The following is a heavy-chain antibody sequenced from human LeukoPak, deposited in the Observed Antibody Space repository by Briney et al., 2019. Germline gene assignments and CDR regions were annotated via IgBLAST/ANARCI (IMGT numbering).Heavy chain of an antibody. CDR2: IIPIFGTA. Sequence: GASVKVSCKASGGTFSSYAISWVRQAPGQGLEWMGGIIPIFGTANYAQKFQGRVTITRDTSASTAYMELSSLRSEDTAVYYCARTPYSSGEEYYFDYWGQGTLVTVSS. D-gene: IGHD6-19*01. V-gene: IGHV1-69*05. CDR3: ARTPYSSGEEYYFDY. J-gene: IGHJ4*02. CDR1: GGTFSSYA.